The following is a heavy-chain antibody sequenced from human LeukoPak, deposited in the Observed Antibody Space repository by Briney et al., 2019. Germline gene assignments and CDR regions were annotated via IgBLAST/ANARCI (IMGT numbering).Heavy chain of an antibody. Sequence: SETLSLTCAVYGGSFSGYYWSWIRQPPGKGLEWIGEINHSGSTYYNPSLKSRVTISVDTSKNQFSLKLSSVTAADTAVYYCARSGSYSPDDYWGQGTLVTVSS. V-gene: IGHV4-34*01. D-gene: IGHD1-26*01. CDR1: GGSFSGYY. J-gene: IGHJ4*02. CDR2: INHSGST. CDR3: ARSGSYSPDDY.